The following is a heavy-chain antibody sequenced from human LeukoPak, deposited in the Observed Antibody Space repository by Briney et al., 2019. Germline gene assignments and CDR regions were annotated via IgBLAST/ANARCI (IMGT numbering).Heavy chain of an antibody. CDR1: GFTFSSYW. D-gene: IGHD1-20*01. CDR3: ARDAKSQYNWNGEVDY. V-gene: IGHV3-7*01. J-gene: IGHJ4*02. Sequence: PGGSLRLSCAASGFTFSSYWMSWVRQAPGKGLEWVANIKQDGSEIYYVDSVKGRFTISRDNAKNSLYLQMDSLRAEDTAVYYCARDAKSQYNWNGEVDYWGQGTLVTVSS. CDR2: IKQDGSEI.